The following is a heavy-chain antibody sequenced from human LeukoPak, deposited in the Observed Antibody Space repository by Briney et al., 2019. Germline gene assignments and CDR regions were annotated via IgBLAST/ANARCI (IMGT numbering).Heavy chain of an antibody. D-gene: IGHD6-19*01. CDR1: GFAVSSNY. J-gene: IGHJ4*02. CDR2: IYSGGST. CDR3: ARSVAAHPFDY. Sequence: PGGSLRLSCAASGFAVSSNYMSWVRQAPGKGLEWVSVIYSGGSTYYADSVKGRFTISRDNSKNTLYLQMNSLRAEDTAVYYCARSVAAHPFDYWGQGTLVTVSS. V-gene: IGHV3-66*01.